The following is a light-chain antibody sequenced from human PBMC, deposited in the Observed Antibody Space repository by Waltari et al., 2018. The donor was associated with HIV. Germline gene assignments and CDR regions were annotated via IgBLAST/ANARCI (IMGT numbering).Light chain of an antibody. J-gene: IGKJ3*01. Sequence: DIQLTQSPSFLSASVGDRVIITCRASQDISTYLAWYQQKPGKAPELLIYSASTLQSGVPSRFSGGGSGPEFTLTISSLQPEDSATYVCQQVNTYPLTFGPGTKVDIK. V-gene: IGKV1-9*01. CDR3: QQVNTYPLT. CDR2: SAS. CDR1: QDISTY.